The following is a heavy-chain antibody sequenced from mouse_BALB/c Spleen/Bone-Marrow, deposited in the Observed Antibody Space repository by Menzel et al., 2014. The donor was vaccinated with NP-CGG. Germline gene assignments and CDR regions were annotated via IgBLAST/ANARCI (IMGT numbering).Heavy chain of an antibody. V-gene: IGHV1-5*01. J-gene: IGHJ2*01. CDR1: GYTFTSYW. CDR2: IYPGNSDT. Sequence: EVQGVESGTVLARPGASVKMSCKASGYTFTSYWMHWVKQRPGQDLEWIGAIYPGNSDTSYNQKFKGKAKLTAVTSTSTAYMELSXLTNEXSXVYYCTSDYDDYWGQGTTLTVSS. CDR3: TSDYDDY. D-gene: IGHD2-4*01.